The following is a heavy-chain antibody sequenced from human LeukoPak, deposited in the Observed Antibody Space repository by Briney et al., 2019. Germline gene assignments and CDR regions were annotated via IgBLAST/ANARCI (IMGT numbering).Heavy chain of an antibody. CDR3: AREGINYGSGSYYSDY. V-gene: IGHV1-18*01. CDR2: ISAYNGNT. Sequence: GASVKVSCKASGYTFTSYGISWVRQAPGQGLEWMGWISAYNGNTNYAQKLQGRVTMTTDTSTSTAYMELRSLRSDDTAVYYCAREGINYGSGSYYSDYWGQGTLVAVSS. D-gene: IGHD3-10*01. CDR1: GYTFTSYG. J-gene: IGHJ4*02.